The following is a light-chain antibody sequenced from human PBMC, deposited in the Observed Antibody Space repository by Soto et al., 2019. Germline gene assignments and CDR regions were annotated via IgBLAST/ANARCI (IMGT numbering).Light chain of an antibody. CDR1: QGIGND. CDR3: LQDCNYPWP. Sequence: AIQMTQSPSSLSASVGDSVTITCRSGQGIGNDLAWFQQRPGKEPKLLIYAASGLQSGVPSRFSGSGSGTVVTLTLSSLQPEDLANYSCLQDCNYPWPVGQGTKGEI. V-gene: IGKV1-6*01. J-gene: IGKJ1*01. CDR2: AAS.